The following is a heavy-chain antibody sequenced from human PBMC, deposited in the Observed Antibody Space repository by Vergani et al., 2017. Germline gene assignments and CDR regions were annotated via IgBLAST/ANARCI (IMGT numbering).Heavy chain of an antibody. Sequence: QVQLVQSGAEVKKPGASVKVSCKASGYTFTSYGISWVRQAPGQGLEWMGWISAYNGNTNYAQKLQGRVTMTTDTSTSTAYMELRSLRSEDTAVYYCARAPGTPETKIYCSGGSCYSANWFDPWGQGTLVTVSS. CDR3: ARAPGTPETKIYCSGGSCYSANWFDP. CDR1: GYTFTSYG. CDR2: ISAYNGNT. D-gene: IGHD2-15*01. V-gene: IGHV1-18*01. J-gene: IGHJ5*02.